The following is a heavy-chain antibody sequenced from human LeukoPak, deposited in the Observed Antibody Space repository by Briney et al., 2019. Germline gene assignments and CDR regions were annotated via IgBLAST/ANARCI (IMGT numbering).Heavy chain of an antibody. J-gene: IGHJ4*02. CDR3: AKDHGSSSWPFDY. D-gene: IGHD6-13*01. Sequence: GGSLRLSCAASGFTFSNSDMNWVHQAPGKGLEWVSGVSWNGSRTHYADSVKGQFIISRDNSRNTLYLQTDSLRAEDTAVYYCAKDHGSSSWPFDYWGQGTLVTVSS. CDR1: GFTFSNSD. V-gene: IGHV3-35*02. CDR2: VSWNGSRT.